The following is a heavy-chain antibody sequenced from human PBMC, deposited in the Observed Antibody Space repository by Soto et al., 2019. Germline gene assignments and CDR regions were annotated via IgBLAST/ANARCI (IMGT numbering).Heavy chain of an antibody. J-gene: IGHJ4*02. CDR1: GFSFSGSA. Sequence: EVQLVESGGGLVQPGGSLKLSCAASGFSFSGSAMHWVRQASGKGLEWVGRIRSKANSYATVYAASVKGRFTISRDYSRKTAYLQMSSLKTEDTAVYYCTRPGDSNGYTFDYWGQGTLVTVSS. V-gene: IGHV3-73*02. CDR3: TRPGDSNGYTFDY. CDR2: IRSKANSYAT. D-gene: IGHD3-22*01.